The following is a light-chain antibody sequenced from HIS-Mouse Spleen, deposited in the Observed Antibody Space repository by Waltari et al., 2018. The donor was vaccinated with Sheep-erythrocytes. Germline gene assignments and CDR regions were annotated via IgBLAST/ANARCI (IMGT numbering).Light chain of an antibody. V-gene: IGLV2-11*01. CDR3: CSYAGSYTWV. CDR1: SSDVGGYNY. J-gene: IGLJ3*02. CDR2: DVS. Sequence: QSALTQPASVSGSPGQSITISCTGTSSDVGGYNYVSWYQQHPGKAPKPLIYDVSKRPSGVPDRFSGSKSGDTASLTSSGLQAEDEADYYCCSYAGSYTWVFGGGTKLTVL.